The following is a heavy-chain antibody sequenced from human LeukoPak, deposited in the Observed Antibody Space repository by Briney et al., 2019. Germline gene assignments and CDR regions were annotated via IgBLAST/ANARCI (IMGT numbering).Heavy chain of an antibody. J-gene: IGHJ4*02. V-gene: IGHV3-7*01. CDR1: GFTFSSYW. Sequence: GGSLRLSCAASGFTFSSYWMSWVRQAPGKGLEWVANIKQDGSEKCYVDSVKGRFTTSRDNAKNSLYLQMNSLRAEDTAVYYCARRVWGGWYYFDYWGQGTLVTVSS. CDR3: ARRVWGGWYYFDY. D-gene: IGHD6-19*01. CDR2: IKQDGSEK.